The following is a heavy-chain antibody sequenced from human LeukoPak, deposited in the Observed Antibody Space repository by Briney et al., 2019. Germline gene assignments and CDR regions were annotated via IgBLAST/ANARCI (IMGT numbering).Heavy chain of an antibody. Sequence: PGGFLRLSCAASGFTFSNYAMSWVRQAPGKGLEWVSSISAGGISTYYADSVKGRCTISRDNSKNTLYLQMNSLRAEDTAVYYCASNSMVRGKGTDYWGQGTLVTVSS. CDR2: ISAGGIST. D-gene: IGHD3-10*01. CDR3: ASNSMVRGKGTDY. V-gene: IGHV3-23*01. J-gene: IGHJ4*02. CDR1: GFTFSNYA.